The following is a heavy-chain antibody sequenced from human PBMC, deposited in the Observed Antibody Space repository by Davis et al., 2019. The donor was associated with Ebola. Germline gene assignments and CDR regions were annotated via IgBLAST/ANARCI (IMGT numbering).Heavy chain of an antibody. Sequence: ASVKVSCKASGYTFTNYCLSWVRQAPGQGLEWMGWISGYDGDTVFAQKFQDRVTMTTDTSTSTAYMELRILRSDDTAVYYCARRRSSWTTRNWFDPWGQGTLVTVSS. D-gene: IGHD3/OR15-3a*01. V-gene: IGHV1-18*01. J-gene: IGHJ5*02. CDR2: ISGYDGDT. CDR1: GYTFTNYC. CDR3: ARRRSSWTTRNWFDP.